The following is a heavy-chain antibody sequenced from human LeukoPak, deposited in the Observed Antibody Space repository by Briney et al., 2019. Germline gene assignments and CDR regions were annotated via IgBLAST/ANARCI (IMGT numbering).Heavy chain of an antibody. V-gene: IGHV4-30-2*01. CDR2: IYHSGST. CDR1: GGSISSGGYS. D-gene: IGHD4-17*01. Sequence: SETLSLTCAVSGGSISSGGYSWSWIRQPPGKGLEWIGYIYHSGSTYYNPSLKSRVTISVDRSKNQFSLKLSSVTAADTAVYYCARESYGDYVKFWGQGTLVTVSS. CDR3: ARESYGDYVKF. J-gene: IGHJ4*02.